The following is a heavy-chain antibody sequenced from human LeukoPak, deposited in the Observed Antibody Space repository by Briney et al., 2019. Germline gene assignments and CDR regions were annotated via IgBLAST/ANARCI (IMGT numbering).Heavy chain of an antibody. D-gene: IGHD5-18*01. V-gene: IGHV3-48*04. CDR3: ARMPFERGYTAMVTGDY. CDR1: GFTFSSYS. CDR2: ISSSSSTI. Sequence: PGGSPRLSCAASGFTFSSYSMNWVRQAPGKGLEWVSYISSSSSTIYYADSVKGRFTISRDNAKNSLYLQMNSLRAEDTAVYYCARMPFERGYTAMVTGDYWGQGTLVTVSS. J-gene: IGHJ4*02.